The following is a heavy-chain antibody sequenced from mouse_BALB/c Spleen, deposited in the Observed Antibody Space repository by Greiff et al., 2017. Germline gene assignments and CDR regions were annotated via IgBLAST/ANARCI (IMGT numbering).Heavy chain of an antibody. D-gene: IGHD2-1*01. Sequence: QVQLQQSGADLAKPGASVKMSCKASGYTFTSYWMHWVNQRPGQGLEWIGYINPSTGYTEYNQKFKDKATLTADKSSSTAYMQLSSLTSEDSAVYYCARTGNYEAYYAMDYWGQGTSVTVSS. CDR2: INPSTGYT. CDR3: ARTGNYEAYYAMDY. CDR1: GYTFTSYW. V-gene: IGHV1-7*01. J-gene: IGHJ4*01.